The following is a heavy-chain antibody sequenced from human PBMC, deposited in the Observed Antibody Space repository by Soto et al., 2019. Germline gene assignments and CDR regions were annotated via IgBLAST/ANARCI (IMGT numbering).Heavy chain of an antibody. D-gene: IGHD3-10*01. V-gene: IGHV3-21*01. CDR1: GFTFSSYS. Sequence: EVQLVESGGGLVKPGGSLRLSCAASGFTFSSYSMNWVRQAPGKGLEWVSSISSSSSYIYYGDSVKGRFTISRDNAKSSLYLQMTSPRAEATAVYYCARGLLDGSGQYWDYWGQGTRVTVSS. CDR3: ARGLLDGSGQYWDY. CDR2: ISSSSSYI. J-gene: IGHJ4*02.